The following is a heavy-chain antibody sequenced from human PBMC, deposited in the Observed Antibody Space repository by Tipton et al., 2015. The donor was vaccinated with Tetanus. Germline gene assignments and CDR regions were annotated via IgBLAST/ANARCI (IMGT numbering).Heavy chain of an antibody. D-gene: IGHD6-13*01. CDR3: ARRGNQSSSSSGGLDV. J-gene: IGHJ6*02. CDR2: INHSGST. CDR1: GGSFSGYD. Sequence: TLSLTCAVYGGSFSGYDWNWIRQPPGKGLEWIGEINHSGSTKYNPSLKSRVTISVDTSGNLFSLKLTSVTAADTAIYYCARRGNQSSSSSGGLDVWGQGTAVTVSS. V-gene: IGHV4-34*01.